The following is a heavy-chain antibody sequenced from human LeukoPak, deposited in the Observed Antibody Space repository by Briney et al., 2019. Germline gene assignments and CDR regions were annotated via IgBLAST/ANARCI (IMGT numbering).Heavy chain of an antibody. Sequence: GASVKVSCKVSGYTLTELSMHWVRQAPGKGLEWMGGFDPEDGETIYAQKFQGRVTMTEDTSTDTAYMELSSLRSEDTTVYYCATVKLRFLEWLLYYFDYWGQGTLVTVSS. CDR2: FDPEDGET. V-gene: IGHV1-24*01. D-gene: IGHD3-3*01. CDR3: ATVKLRFLEWLLYYFDY. J-gene: IGHJ4*02. CDR1: GYTLTELS.